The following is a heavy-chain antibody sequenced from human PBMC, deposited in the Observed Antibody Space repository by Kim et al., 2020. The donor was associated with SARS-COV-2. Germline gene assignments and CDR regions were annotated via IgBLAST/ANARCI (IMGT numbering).Heavy chain of an antibody. J-gene: IGHJ6*02. Sequence: GGSLRLSCAASGFTFSSYAMHWVRQAPGKGLEWVAVISYDGSNKYYADSVKGRFTISRDNSKNTLYLQMNSLRAEDTAVYYCARAVAGTYSYGMDVWGQGTPVTVSS. D-gene: IGHD6-19*01. CDR1: GFTFSSYA. CDR3: ARAVAGTYSYGMDV. CDR2: ISYDGSNK. V-gene: IGHV3-30-3*01.